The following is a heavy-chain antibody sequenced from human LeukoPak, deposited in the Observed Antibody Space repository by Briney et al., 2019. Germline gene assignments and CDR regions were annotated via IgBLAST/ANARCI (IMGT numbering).Heavy chain of an antibody. CDR3: ARGLGLKFQWLARPFDY. Sequence: SQTLSLTCTVSGGSISSGSYYWSWIRQPAGKGLEWIGRIYTSGSTNYNPSLKRRVTISVDTSKNQFSLKLSSVTAADTAVYYCARGLGLKFQWLARPFDYWGQGTLVTVSS. CDR2: IYTSGST. V-gene: IGHV4-61*02. CDR1: GGSISSGSYY. J-gene: IGHJ4*02. D-gene: IGHD6-19*01.